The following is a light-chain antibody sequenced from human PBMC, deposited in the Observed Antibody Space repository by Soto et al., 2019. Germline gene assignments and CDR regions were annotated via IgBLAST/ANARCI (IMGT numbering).Light chain of an antibody. V-gene: IGLV1-47*01. Sequence: QSVLTQPPSASGTPGQRVTISCSGSSSNIGSNYVYWYQQLPGTAPKLLISRNNQRPSGGPDRFPGSKSGTSASLAISGLRSEDEADYYCAAWDDSLSVHVVFGGGTKLTVL. CDR1: SSNIGSNY. CDR2: RNN. J-gene: IGLJ2*01. CDR3: AAWDDSLSVHVV.